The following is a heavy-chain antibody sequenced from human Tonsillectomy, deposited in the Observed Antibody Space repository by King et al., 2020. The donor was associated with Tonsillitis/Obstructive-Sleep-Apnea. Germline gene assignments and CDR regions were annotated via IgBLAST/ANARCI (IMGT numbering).Heavy chain of an antibody. CDR1: GYIFTTCW. CDR3: ARSAYNDGYSDHYYVMDV. V-gene: IGHV5-10-1*03. CDR2: IDPSDSYI. J-gene: IGHJ6*02. Sequence: VQLVESGAEVKKPGESLRISCKGSGYIFTTCWINWVRQMPGKGLEWMGTIDPSDSYINYSPSFQGHVSISADKSISTAYMQWNSLEASDTALYYCARSAYNDGYSDHYYVMDVWGQGTTVTVSS. D-gene: IGHD5-18*01.